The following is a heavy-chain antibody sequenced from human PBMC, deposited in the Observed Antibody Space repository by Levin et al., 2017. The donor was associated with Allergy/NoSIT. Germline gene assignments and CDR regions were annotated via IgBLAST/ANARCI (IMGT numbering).Heavy chain of an antibody. V-gene: IGHV3-21*01. J-gene: IGHJ5*02. Sequence: LSLTCAASGFTFSSYSMNWVRQAPGKGLEWVSSISSSSSYIYYADSVKGRFTISRDNAKNSLYLQMNSLRAEDTAVYYCARDTNGDYVSNWFDPWGQGTLVTVSS. CDR3: ARDTNGDYVSNWFDP. CDR2: ISSSSSYI. CDR1: GFTFSSYS. D-gene: IGHD4-17*01.